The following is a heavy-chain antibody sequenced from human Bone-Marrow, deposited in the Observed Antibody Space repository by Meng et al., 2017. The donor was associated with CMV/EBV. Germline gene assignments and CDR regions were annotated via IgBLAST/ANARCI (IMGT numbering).Heavy chain of an antibody. CDR2: INHSGST. Sequence: SETLSLTCAVYGGSFSGYYWSWIRQPPGKGLEWIGEINHSGSTNYNPSLKSRVTISVDTSKNQFSLKLSSVTAADTAVYYCARHLGALVYFYDSTDYAFDVWGQGTMVTVSS. D-gene: IGHD3-22*01. V-gene: IGHV4-34*01. J-gene: IGHJ3*01. CDR1: GGSFSGYY. CDR3: ARHLGALVYFYDSTDYAFDV.